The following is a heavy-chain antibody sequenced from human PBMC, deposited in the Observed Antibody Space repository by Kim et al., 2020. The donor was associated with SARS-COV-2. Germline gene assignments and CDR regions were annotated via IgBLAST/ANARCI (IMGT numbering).Heavy chain of an antibody. D-gene: IGHD5-12*01. J-gene: IGHJ4*02. CDR3: ARGGYDRGFDY. CDR2: T. V-gene: IGHV1-46*01. Sequence: TSYEKKYQGTVTMTSDTSTSTVYMELSSLRSEDTAVYYCARGGYDRGFDYWGQGTLVTVSS.